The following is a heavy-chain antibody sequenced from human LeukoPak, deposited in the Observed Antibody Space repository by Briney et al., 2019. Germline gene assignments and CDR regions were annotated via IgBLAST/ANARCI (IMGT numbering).Heavy chain of an antibody. CDR1: GFTFSSYA. CDR3: AREGGYSYGFDY. J-gene: IGHJ4*02. V-gene: IGHV3-30-3*01. D-gene: IGHD5-18*01. CDR2: ISYDGSNK. Sequence: GGSLRLSCAASGFTFSSYAKHWVRQAPGKGLEWVAVISYDGSNKYYADSVKGRFTISRDNSKNTLYLQMNSLRAEDTAVYYCAREGGYSYGFDYWGQGTLVTVSS.